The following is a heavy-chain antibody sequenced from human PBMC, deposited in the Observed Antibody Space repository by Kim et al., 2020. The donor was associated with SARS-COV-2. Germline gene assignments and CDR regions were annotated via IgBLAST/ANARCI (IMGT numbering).Heavy chain of an antibody. CDR1: GFTFSSCA. J-gene: IGHJ3*02. CDR3: AVATWARGAFDI. V-gene: IGHV3-7*01. D-gene: IGHD1-26*01. CDR2: IKQDGSEK. Sequence: GGSLRLSCAASGFTFSSCAIHWVRQAPGKGLEWVANIKQDGSEKYYVDSVKGRFTISRDNAKNSLYLQMNSLRAEDTAVYYCAVATWARGAFDIWGQGTMVTVSS.